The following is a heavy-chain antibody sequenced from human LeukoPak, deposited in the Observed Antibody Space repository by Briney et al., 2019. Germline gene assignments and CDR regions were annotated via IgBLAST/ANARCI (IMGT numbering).Heavy chain of an antibody. D-gene: IGHD3-22*01. Sequence: GESLKISCKGSGYRFTSYWIAWVRQMPGKGLESMGITYPGDSDTRYSPSFQGQVTISADKSINTAYLQWSSLKASDTAMYYCARPHFDSSGYEFDYWGQGTLVTVSS. V-gene: IGHV5-51*01. CDR2: TYPGDSDT. J-gene: IGHJ4*02. CDR3: ARPHFDSSGYEFDY. CDR1: GYRFTSYW.